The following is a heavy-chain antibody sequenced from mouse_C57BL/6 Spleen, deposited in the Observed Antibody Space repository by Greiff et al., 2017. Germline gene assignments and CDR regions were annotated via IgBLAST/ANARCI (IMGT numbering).Heavy chain of an antibody. V-gene: IGHV3-6*01. CDR2: ISYDGSN. CDR3: ARDDYEDYAMDY. Sequence: EVKLVESGPGLVKPSQSLSLTCSVTGYSITSGYSWTWIRQFPGNKLAWMGYISYDGSNNYNPSLKNRISITRDTSKNPFFLKLNSVTTEDTATYYCARDDYEDYAMDYWGQGTSVTVSS. J-gene: IGHJ4*01. CDR1: GYSITSGYS. D-gene: IGHD2-4*01.